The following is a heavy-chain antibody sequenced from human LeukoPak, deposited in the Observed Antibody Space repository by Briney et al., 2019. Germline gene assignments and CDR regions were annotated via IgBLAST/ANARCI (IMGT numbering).Heavy chain of an antibody. CDR1: GFNFNNLW. CDR2: IKEDGSEK. J-gene: IGHJ3*02. Sequence: GGSLRLSCAASGFNFNNLWMTWVRQAPGKGLEWVANIKEDGSEKNYVDSVKGRFTISRDNAKNSLYLQMNCLRAEDTAVYYCAAFDIWGQGTMVTVSS. V-gene: IGHV3-7*01. CDR3: AAFDI.